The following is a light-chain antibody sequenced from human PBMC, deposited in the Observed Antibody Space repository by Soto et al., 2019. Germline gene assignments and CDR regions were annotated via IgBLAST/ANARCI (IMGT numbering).Light chain of an antibody. CDR3: QQRSNWPPLYT. Sequence: EIVLTQSPATLSLSPGERATLSCRASQSVSSYLAWYQQKPGQAPRLLIYDASNRATGIPARFSGSGSGTDFTLTISSLEPEDFAVYYCQQRSNWPPLYTFGQGTKLPIK. J-gene: IGKJ2*01. CDR1: QSVSSY. V-gene: IGKV3-11*01. CDR2: DAS.